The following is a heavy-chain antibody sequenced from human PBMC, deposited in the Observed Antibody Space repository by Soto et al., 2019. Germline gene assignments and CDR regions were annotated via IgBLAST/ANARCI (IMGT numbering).Heavy chain of an antibody. CDR1: GFTFNNYA. D-gene: IGHD3-10*01. Sequence: EVQLLESGGGLVQPGGSLRLSCAASGFTFNNYAMTWVRQAPVKGLEWVSSISGGGDTTSYADSVKGRFTVSRDGSKNTLYLQIRSLIAEDTALYYCEKGRGGSGSLTPRVDFWGQGTLVTVSS. CDR3: EKGRGGSGSLTPRVDF. CDR2: ISGGGDTT. J-gene: IGHJ4*02. V-gene: IGHV3-23*01.